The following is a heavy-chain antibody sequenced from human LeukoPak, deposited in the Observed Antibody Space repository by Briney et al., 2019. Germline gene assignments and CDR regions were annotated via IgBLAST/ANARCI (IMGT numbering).Heavy chain of an antibody. D-gene: IGHD3-16*01. V-gene: IGHV4-59*08. CDR2: INYSGST. Sequence: SETLSLTCTVSGGSISSYYWSWIRQPPGKGLEWIGYINYSGSTNYNPSLKSRVTISVDTSKNQFSLKLSSVTAADTAVYYCGGGGGNNDVFDNLGQGTMVTVSS. CDR3: GGGGGNNDVFDN. CDR1: GGSISSYY. J-gene: IGHJ3*02.